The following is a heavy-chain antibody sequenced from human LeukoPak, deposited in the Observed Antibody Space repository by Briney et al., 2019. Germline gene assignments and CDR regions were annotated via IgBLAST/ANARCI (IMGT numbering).Heavy chain of an antibody. J-gene: IGHJ4*02. CDR3: ATGLGLYCSSTSCPTDY. V-gene: IGHV1-69*05. Sequence: ASVKVSCKASGGTFSSYAISWVRQAPGQGLEWMGGIIPIFGTANYAQKFQGRVTITTDESTSTAYMELSSLRSEDTAVYYCATGLGLYCSSTSCPTDYWGQGTLVTVSS. CDR2: IIPIFGTA. CDR1: GGTFSSYA. D-gene: IGHD2-2*01.